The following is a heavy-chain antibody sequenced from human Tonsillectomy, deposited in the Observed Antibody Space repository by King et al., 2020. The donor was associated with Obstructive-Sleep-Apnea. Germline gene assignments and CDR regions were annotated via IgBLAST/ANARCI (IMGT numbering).Heavy chain of an antibody. Sequence: VQLVESGGGGVQPGGSLGLSFAPSGFTFISYGMHWVRQAPGRGLGWGAVISFDGGNKYYADSLKVRFTISRDNSKNTLYLQMNSLRAEDTAVYYCAKGIVGTTYAFDIWGQGTMVTVSS. J-gene: IGHJ3*02. V-gene: IGHV3-30*18. CDR3: AKGIVGTTYAFDI. CDR1: GFTFISYG. D-gene: IGHD1-26*01. CDR2: ISFDGGNK.